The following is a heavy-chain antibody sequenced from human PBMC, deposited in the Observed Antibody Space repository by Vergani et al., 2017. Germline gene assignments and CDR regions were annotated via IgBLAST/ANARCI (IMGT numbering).Heavy chain of an antibody. CDR2: IKQEGSEK. CDR1: EFILGTYW. Sequence: DVQIVESGGGLVQPGGSLRLSCTGSEFILGTYWMTWVRQAQRKGLEWVASIKQEGSEKQYVDSVKGSFTMSRDHVKNLVFLEMHDLRVADTAVYYCTRELVACTKDIHYWGQGTLVTVSS. CDR3: TRELVACTKDIHY. D-gene: IGHD5-12*01. V-gene: IGHV3-7*01. J-gene: IGHJ4*02.